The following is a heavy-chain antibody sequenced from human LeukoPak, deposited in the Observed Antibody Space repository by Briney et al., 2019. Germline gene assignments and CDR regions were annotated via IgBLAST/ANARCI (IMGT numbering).Heavy chain of an antibody. Sequence: GGSLRLSCAASGFTFSAYEMNWVRQAPGKGLEWVANIHQYGSEKYYVDSVKGRFTISRDNAKNSLNLQMNSLRAEDTAVYYCARKHYGSGSFDSWGQGTLVTVSS. D-gene: IGHD3-10*01. CDR1: GFTFSAYE. V-gene: IGHV3-7*05. J-gene: IGHJ4*02. CDR3: ARKHYGSGSFDS. CDR2: IHQYGSEK.